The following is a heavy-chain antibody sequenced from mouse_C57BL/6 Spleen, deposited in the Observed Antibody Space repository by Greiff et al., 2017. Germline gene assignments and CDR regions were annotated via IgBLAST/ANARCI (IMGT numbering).Heavy chain of an antibody. CDR3: AKKKDYRNYDYAMDY. CDR1: GYTFTSYW. J-gene: IGHJ4*01. D-gene: IGHD2-5*01. V-gene: IGHV1-50*01. CDR2: IDPSDSYT. Sequence: QVQLQQPGAELVKPGASVKLSCTASGYTFTSYWMQWVKQRPGQGLEWIGEIDPSDSYTNYNQKFKGKATLTVDPTSSTADMQLSSLTSEDSAVYDCAKKKDYRNYDYAMDYWGQGTSVTGSS.